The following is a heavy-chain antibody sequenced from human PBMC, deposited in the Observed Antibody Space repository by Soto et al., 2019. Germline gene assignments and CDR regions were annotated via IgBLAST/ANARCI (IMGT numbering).Heavy chain of an antibody. CDR2: ISAYNGNT. Sequence: QVQLAQSGAEVKEPGASVKVSCKASGYTFATYGISWVRQAPGQGLEWMGWISAYNGNTNYAEKLQGRLTMTTDTSTTTAYMELRSLRSDDTAVYYCAREQPPGHFYFGMDVWGQGTTVTVSS. J-gene: IGHJ6*02. D-gene: IGHD6-13*01. V-gene: IGHV1-18*01. CDR3: AREQPPGHFYFGMDV. CDR1: GYTFATYG.